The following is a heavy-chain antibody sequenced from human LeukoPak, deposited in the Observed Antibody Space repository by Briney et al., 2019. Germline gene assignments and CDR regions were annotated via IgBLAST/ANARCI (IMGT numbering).Heavy chain of an antibody. D-gene: IGHD5-12*01. CDR1: AGSFISSSHH. Sequence: SETLSLTCTVSAGSFISSSHHWGWIHQSPGKGLEWIGSVYYGRTTYYNPSLDGRVTVSLDTSANQFSLQLNSVTAADTAVYYCVRHDGRGGATMGAFDSWGQGSLVTVSS. V-gene: IGHV4-39*01. CDR3: VRHDGRGGATMGAFDS. J-gene: IGHJ5*01. CDR2: VYYGRTT.